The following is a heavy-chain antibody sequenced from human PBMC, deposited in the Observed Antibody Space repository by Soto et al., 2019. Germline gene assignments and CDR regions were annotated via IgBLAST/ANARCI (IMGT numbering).Heavy chain of an antibody. V-gene: IGHV1-69*05. CDR2: IIPIFGTA. CDR3: ATEPIYYNDGSGYYPLGH. J-gene: IGHJ4*02. D-gene: IGHD3-22*01. CDR1: GGTFSSYA. Sequence: SVKVSCKASGGTFSSYAISWVRQAPGQGLEWMGGIIPIFGTANYAQKFQGRVTLTTDTSTNTGYMELRSLTSDDTAVYFCATEPIYYNDGSGYYPLGHWGQGTLVTVSS.